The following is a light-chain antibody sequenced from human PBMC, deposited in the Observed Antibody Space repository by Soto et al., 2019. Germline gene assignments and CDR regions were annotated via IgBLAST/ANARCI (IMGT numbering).Light chain of an antibody. CDR3: QQYNERPPWT. J-gene: IGKJ1*01. CDR1: LTMNNN. Sequence: EIVMTQSPATLYVSPGESVTLSCRASLTMNNNIAWYQHKPGQAPRLLIFGASSRATGVPGRFSGSGFGTEFTLRISSLQSEDFAVYYCQQYNERPPWTFGQGTTVEMK. V-gene: IGKV3-15*01. CDR2: GAS.